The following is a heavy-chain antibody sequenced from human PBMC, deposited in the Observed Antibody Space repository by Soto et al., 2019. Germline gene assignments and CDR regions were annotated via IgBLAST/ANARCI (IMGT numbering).Heavy chain of an antibody. V-gene: IGHV3-64D*06. CDR1: GFTFSSYP. J-gene: IGHJ4*02. CDR2: ISSNGGST. D-gene: IGHD3-10*01. CDR3: VKGVGEVFVELLDY. Sequence: PGGSLRLSCSASGFTFSSYPMHWVRQAPGKGLEYVSAISSNGGSTYYADSVKGRFTISRDNSKNTLYLQMSSLRAEDTAVYYCVKGVGEVFVELLDYWGQGTLVTVSS.